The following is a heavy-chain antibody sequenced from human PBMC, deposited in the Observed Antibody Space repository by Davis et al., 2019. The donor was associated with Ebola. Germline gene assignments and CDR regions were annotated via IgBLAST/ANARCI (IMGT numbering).Heavy chain of an antibody. CDR2: IYHSGST. J-gene: IGHJ5*02. CDR3: ARNLQPGRWFDP. Sequence: PSETLSLTCAVSGGYMSSGGYSWSWIRQPPGKGLEWIGYIYHSGSTYYNPSLKSRVTISVDRSKNQFSLKLSSVTAAETAVYYCARNLQPGRWFDPWGQGTLVTVSS. CDR1: GGYMSSGGYS. D-gene: IGHD1-26*01. V-gene: IGHV4-30-2*01.